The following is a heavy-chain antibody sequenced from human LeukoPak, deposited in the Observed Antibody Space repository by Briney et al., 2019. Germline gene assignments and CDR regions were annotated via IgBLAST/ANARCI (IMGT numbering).Heavy chain of an antibody. Sequence: GGSLRLSCAASGFTFSGCSMNWIRQAPGKGLEWVSYISSSGSTIYYADSVKGRFTISRDNAKNSLYLQMNSLRAEDTAVYYCASQQSFHYYYMDVWGKGTTVTVSS. CDR2: ISSSGSTI. CDR1: GFTFSGCS. J-gene: IGHJ6*03. V-gene: IGHV3-48*04. CDR3: ASQQSFHYYYMDV. D-gene: IGHD2/OR15-2a*01.